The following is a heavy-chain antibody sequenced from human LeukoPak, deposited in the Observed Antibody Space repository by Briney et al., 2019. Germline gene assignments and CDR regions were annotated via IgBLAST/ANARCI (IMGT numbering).Heavy chain of an antibody. J-gene: IGHJ4*02. D-gene: IGHD1-26*01. V-gene: IGHV3-64D*09. CDR1: GFTFSSYA. Sequence: GGSLRLSCSASGFTFSSYAMHWVRQAPGKGLEYVSAVSLDGTITYYADSVKGRFTISRDNSKSTLSLQMTSLRPEDTAVYYCARRSGSYDYWGQGTLVTVSS. CDR2: VSLDGTIT. CDR3: ARRSGSYDY.